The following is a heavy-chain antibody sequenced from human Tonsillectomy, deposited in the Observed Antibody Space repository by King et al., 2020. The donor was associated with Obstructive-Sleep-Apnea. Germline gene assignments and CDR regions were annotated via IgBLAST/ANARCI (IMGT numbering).Heavy chain of an antibody. CDR3: ARDRGILWFGESWASDAFDI. D-gene: IGHD3-10*01. Sequence: VQLVESGAEVKKPGESLKISCKGSGYSFTSYWIGWVRQMPGKGLEWMGIIYPGDSDTRYSPSFQGQVTISADKSISTAYLQWSSLKASDTAMYYCARDRGILWFGESWASDAFDIWGQGTMVTVSS. CDR1: GYSFTSYW. CDR2: IYPGDSDT. V-gene: IGHV5-51*01. J-gene: IGHJ3*02.